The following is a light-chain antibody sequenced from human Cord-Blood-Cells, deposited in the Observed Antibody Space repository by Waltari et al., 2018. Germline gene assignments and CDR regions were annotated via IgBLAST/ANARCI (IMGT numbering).Light chain of an antibody. CDR1: NIGSKS. CDR2: DDS. Sequence: SYVLTQPPSVSVAPGKTARITCGGNNIGSKSVHWYQQRPGRAPVRVVYDDSDRPSGIPERFSGSNSGNTATLTISRVEAGDEADYYCQVWDSCSDHWVFGGGTKLTVL. V-gene: IGLV3-21*03. J-gene: IGLJ3*02. CDR3: QVWDSCSDHWV.